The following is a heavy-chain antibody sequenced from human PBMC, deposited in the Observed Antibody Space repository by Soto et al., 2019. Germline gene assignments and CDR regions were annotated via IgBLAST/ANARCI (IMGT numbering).Heavy chain of an antibody. CDR3: ARRTRVPAAIPFDYMDV. CDR2: IYYSGST. V-gene: IGHV4-59*08. Sequence: SETLSLTCTVSGGSISSYYWSWIRQPPGKGLEWIGYIYYSGSTNYNPSLKSRVTISVDTSKNQFSLKLSSVTAADTAVYYCARRTRVPAAIPFDYMDVWGKGTTVTVSS. D-gene: IGHD2-2*02. J-gene: IGHJ6*03. CDR1: GGSISSYY.